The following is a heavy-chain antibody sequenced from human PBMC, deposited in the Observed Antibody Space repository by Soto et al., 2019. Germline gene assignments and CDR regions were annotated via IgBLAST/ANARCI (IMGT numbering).Heavy chain of an antibody. J-gene: IGHJ6*02. V-gene: IGHV1-69*12. D-gene: IGHD3-10*01. CDR1: GGTFSSYA. CDR3: ATMKGGSQYYYYGMDV. CDR2: IIPMFGTA. Sequence: QVQLVQSGAEVKKPGSSVKVSCKASGGTFSSYAISWVRQAPGQGLEWMGGIIPMFGTADYAQKFQGRVTITADESTSTAYMELSSLRSGDTAVYYCATMKGGSQYYYYGMDVWGQGTTVTVSS.